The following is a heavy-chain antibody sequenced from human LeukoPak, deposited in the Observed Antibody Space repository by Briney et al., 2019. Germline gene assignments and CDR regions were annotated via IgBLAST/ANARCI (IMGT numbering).Heavy chain of an antibody. CDR3: ARGRWNYGY. J-gene: IGHJ4*02. CDR1: GGSISSHY. CDR2: IYYSGST. D-gene: IGHD1-7*01. V-gene: IGHV4-59*11. Sequence: PSETLSLTCTVSGGSISSHYWSWIRQPPGKGLEWIGYIYYSGSTNYNPSLKSRVTISVDTSKNRFSLKLSSVTAADTAVYYCARGRWNYGYWGQGTLVTVSS.